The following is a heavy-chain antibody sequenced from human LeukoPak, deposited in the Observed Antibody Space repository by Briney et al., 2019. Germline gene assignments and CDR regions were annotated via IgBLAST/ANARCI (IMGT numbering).Heavy chain of an antibody. V-gene: IGHV1-69*05. CDR3: AVENYDFWSGYTFDY. Sequence: SVKVSCKASGGTFSSYAISWVRQAPGQGLEWMGGIIPIFGTANYAQKFQGRVTITTDESTSTAYMELSSLRSEDTAVYYCAVENYDFWSGYTFDYWGQGTLVTVSS. CDR2: IIPIFGTA. J-gene: IGHJ4*02. CDR1: GGTFSSYA. D-gene: IGHD3-3*01.